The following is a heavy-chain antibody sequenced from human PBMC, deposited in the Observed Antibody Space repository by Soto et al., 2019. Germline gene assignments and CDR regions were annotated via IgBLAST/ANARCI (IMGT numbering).Heavy chain of an antibody. CDR3: ARGGRDLDYGDYEYYYYYYMDV. CDR2: INPNSGGT. J-gene: IGHJ6*03. V-gene: IGHV1-2*04. Sequence: GASVKVSCKASGYTFTGYYMHWVRQAPGQGLEWMGWINPNSGGTNYAQKFQGWVTMTRDTSISTAYMELSRLRSDDTAVYYCARGGRDLDYGDYEYYYYYYMDVWGKGTTVTVSS. CDR1: GYTFTGYY. D-gene: IGHD4-17*01.